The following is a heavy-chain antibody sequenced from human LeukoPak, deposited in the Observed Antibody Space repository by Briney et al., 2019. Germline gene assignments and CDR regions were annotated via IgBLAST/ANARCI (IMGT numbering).Heavy chain of an antibody. CDR1: GFTFSSYA. D-gene: IGHD5-24*01. Sequence: GGSLRLSCAASGFTFSSYAMHWVRQAPGKGLEWVPVISYDGSNKYYADSVKGRFTISRDNSKNTLYLQMNSLRAEDTAVYYCAREWPMTPYFDYWGQGTLVTVSS. CDR3: AREWPMTPYFDY. V-gene: IGHV3-30*04. J-gene: IGHJ4*02. CDR2: ISYDGSNK.